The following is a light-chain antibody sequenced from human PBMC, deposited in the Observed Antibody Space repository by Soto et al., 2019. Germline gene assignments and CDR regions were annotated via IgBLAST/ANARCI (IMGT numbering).Light chain of an antibody. Sequence: EIVLTQSPGTLSLSPGERATLSCRASQSVSSSYLAWYQQKPGQAPRLLIYGPSSRATGIPDRFSGSGSGTDFTLTISRLEPEDFAVYYCQQYGSSPPITFGQGTRLEI. CDR3: QQYGSSPPIT. CDR1: QSVSSSY. J-gene: IGKJ5*01. CDR2: GPS. V-gene: IGKV3-20*01.